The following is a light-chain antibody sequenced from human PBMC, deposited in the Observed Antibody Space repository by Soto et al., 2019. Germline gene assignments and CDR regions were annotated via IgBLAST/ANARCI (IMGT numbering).Light chain of an antibody. CDR3: GSYTSSSPFV. CDR1: SSDVGGYNY. V-gene: IGLV2-14*01. Sequence: QSALTQPASVSGSPGQSITISCTGTSSDVGGYNYVSWYQQHPGKAPKLMIYEVSNRPSGVSNRFSGSKSGNTAFLTISGLQAEDEADYYCGSYTSSSPFVFGTGSKVT. CDR2: EVS. J-gene: IGLJ1*01.